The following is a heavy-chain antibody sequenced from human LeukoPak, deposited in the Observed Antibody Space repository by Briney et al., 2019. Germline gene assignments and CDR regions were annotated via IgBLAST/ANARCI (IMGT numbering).Heavy chain of an antibody. V-gene: IGHV4-34*01. D-gene: IGHD3-10*01. CDR1: GGSFSGYY. J-gene: IGHJ4*02. CDR2: MNHSGST. Sequence: SETLSLTCAVYGGSFSGYYWSWIRQPPGKGLEWIGEMNHSGSTNYNPSLKSRVTISVDTSKNQFSLKLSSVTAADTAAYYCARPRGVAQTKYYFDYWGQGTLVTVSS. CDR3: ARPRGVAQTKYYFDY.